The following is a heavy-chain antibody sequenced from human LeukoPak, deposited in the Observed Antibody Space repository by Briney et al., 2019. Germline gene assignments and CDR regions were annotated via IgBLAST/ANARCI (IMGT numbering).Heavy chain of an antibody. CDR1: GYTFTGYY. V-gene: IGHV1-2*02. Sequence: ASVKVSCKASGYTFTGYYMHWVRQAPGQGLEWMGWINPNSGGTNYAQKFQGRVTMTRDTSISTAYMELSRLRSDDTAVYYCARYRSAMVRGVIRDYFDYWGQGTLVTVSS. D-gene: IGHD3-10*01. CDR2: INPNSGGT. CDR3: ARYRSAMVRGVIRDYFDY. J-gene: IGHJ4*02.